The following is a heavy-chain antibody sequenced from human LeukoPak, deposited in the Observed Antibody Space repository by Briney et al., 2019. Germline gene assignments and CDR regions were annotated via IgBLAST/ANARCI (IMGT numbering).Heavy chain of an antibody. V-gene: IGHV3-21*05. CDR1: GFTFSSYA. Sequence: GGSLRLSCAASGFTFSSYAMSWVRQAPGKGLEWVSYISSSSSYTNYADSVKGRFTISRDNAKNSLYLQMNSLRAEDTAVYYCAKEVWGDTMVRGERNWFDPWGQGTLVTVSS. CDR2: ISSSSSYT. CDR3: AKEVWGDTMVRGERNWFDP. D-gene: IGHD3-10*01. J-gene: IGHJ5*02.